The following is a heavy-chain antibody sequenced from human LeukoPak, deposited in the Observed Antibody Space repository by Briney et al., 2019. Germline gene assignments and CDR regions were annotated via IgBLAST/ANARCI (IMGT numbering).Heavy chain of an antibody. CDR1: GFTFTSCG. J-gene: IGHJ4*02. Sequence: GASVKVSCKTSGFTFTSCGISWMRQAPGQGLEWVGWISGYSGNTNYAQKFQGRVTMTTDTSTSTAYMELRGLRSDDTAVYYCARDRSSSAREDWGQGTLVTVSS. D-gene: IGHD6-6*01. V-gene: IGHV1-18*01. CDR3: ARDRSSSARED. CDR2: ISGYSGNT.